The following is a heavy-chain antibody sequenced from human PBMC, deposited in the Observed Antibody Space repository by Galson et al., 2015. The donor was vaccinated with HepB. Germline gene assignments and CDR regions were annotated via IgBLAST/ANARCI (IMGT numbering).Heavy chain of an antibody. V-gene: IGHV1-18*04. CDR3: ARDLIVVVARPRGYGMDV. CDR2: ISAYNSNT. CDR1: GYTFTSYG. J-gene: IGHJ6*02. D-gene: IGHD2-15*01. Sequence: SVKVSCKASGYTFTSYGITWVRQAPGQGLEWMGWISAYNSNTNYAQKFQGRVTMTTDTSTRTAYMELRSLRSDDTAVYYCARDLIVVVARPRGYGMDVWGQGTTVTVSS.